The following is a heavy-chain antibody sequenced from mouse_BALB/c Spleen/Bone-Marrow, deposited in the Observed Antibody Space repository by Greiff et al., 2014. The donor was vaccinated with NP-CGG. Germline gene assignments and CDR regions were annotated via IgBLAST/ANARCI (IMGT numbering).Heavy chain of an antibody. D-gene: IGHD4-1*01. Sequence: EVMLVESGGGLVKPGGSLKLSCAASGFTFSSYTMSWVRRTPEKRLEWVATISSGGSYTYYPDSVKGRFTISRDNAKNTLYLQMSSLKSEDTAMYYCTREDTNWDFDYRGQGTTLTVSS. CDR3: TREDTNWDFDY. V-gene: IGHV5-6-4*01. CDR2: ISSGGSYT. CDR1: GFTFSSYT. J-gene: IGHJ2*01.